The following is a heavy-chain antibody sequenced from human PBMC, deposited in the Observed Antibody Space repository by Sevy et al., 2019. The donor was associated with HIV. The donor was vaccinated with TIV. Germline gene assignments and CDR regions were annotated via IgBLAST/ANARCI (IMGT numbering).Heavy chain of an antibody. D-gene: IGHD3-22*01. CDR2: IGSNNSTI. J-gene: IGHJ2*01. CDR1: GFTFSDYY. Sequence: GGSLRLSCAASGFTFSDYYMSWIRQAPGKGLEWVSSIGSNNSTIFYSDSMKGRFTISRDTTKNSLLLQMSSLRAEDTAVYYCARRYYVTSGYSPCWYFGLWGRGTLVTVSS. V-gene: IGHV3-11*01. CDR3: ARRYYVTSGYSPCWYFGL.